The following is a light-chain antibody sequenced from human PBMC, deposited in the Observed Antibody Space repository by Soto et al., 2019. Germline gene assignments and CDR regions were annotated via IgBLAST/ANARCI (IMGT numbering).Light chain of an antibody. CDR2: DAS. J-gene: IGKJ4*01. V-gene: IGKV3-20*01. Sequence: EIVVTQSPDTPSFSPGEKATPSCRARQSVRSNYLAWYQQKPGQAPRFLIYDASSRATGIPDRFSGSGSGTDFTLTISRLEPEDFAVYYCQQYGSSPLTFGGGTKVDIK. CDR1: QSVRSNY. CDR3: QQYGSSPLT.